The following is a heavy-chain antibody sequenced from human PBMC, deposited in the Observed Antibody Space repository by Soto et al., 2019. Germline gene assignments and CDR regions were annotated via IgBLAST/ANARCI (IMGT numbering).Heavy chain of an antibody. CDR2: IIPIFGTA. V-gene: IGHV1-69*13. Sequence: SVKVSCKASGGTFSSYAISWVRQAPGQGLEWMGGIIPIFGTANYAQKFQGRVTITADESTSTAYMELSSLRSEDTAVYYCAGVGPARYGMDVWGQGTTVTVSS. J-gene: IGHJ6*02. CDR3: AGVGPARYGMDV. CDR1: GGTFSSYA.